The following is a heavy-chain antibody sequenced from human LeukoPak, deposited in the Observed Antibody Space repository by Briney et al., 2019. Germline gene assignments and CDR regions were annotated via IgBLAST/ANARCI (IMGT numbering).Heavy chain of an antibody. CDR2: IHISGST. D-gene: IGHD1-14*01. CDR3: ARGSGCNQHEFDY. CDR1: GGSVSTYY. J-gene: IGHJ4*02. Sequence: PSETLSLTRTVSGGSVSTYYWSWMRQPAGRELEWIGRIHISGSTNYNPSLKSRVTMSVDTSKNQFSLKLTSVTAADTAVYYCARGSGCNQHEFDYWGQGTLVTVSS. V-gene: IGHV4-4*07.